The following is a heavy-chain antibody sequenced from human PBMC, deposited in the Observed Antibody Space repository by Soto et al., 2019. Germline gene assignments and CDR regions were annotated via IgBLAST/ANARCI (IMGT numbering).Heavy chain of an antibody. V-gene: IGHV1-18*01. CDR2: ISTADGNT. J-gene: IGHJ3*01. Sequence: QVQLVQSAHEAKKPGASVKVSCKASGYAFSNFGIGWVRQAPGQGTEWMGWISTADGNTNYAQKLQERVTMTTDTSTTTAFMELRTLTSDDTAIYYCARWAFASGGWYFGAFDLCGQGTLVTVSS. D-gene: IGHD6-19*01. CDR1: GYAFSNFG. CDR3: ARWAFASGGWYFGAFDL.